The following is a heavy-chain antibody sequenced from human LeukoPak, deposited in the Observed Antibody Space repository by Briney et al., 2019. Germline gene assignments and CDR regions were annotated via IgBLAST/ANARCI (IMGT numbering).Heavy chain of an antibody. CDR2: ITSSSSTV. Sequence: GGSLRLSCAASGFTFRNYEMNWVRQAPGKGVAWVSYITSSSSTVYYAGSVKGRFTISRDNAKNSLYLQMNSLRAEDTAIYYCARGPSVGSGWSPDLWGQGTLVTVSS. D-gene: IGHD6-19*01. V-gene: IGHV3-48*03. CDR1: GFTFRNYE. CDR3: ARGPSVGSGWSPDL. J-gene: IGHJ5*02.